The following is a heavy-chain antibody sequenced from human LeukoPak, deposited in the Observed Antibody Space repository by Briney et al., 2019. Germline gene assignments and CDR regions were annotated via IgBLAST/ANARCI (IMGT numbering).Heavy chain of an antibody. CDR1: GFTFTSSA. D-gene: IGHD1-26*01. CDR3: AADRYSGSYPTSAFDI. V-gene: IGHV1-58*02. Sequence: SVKVSCKASGFTFTSSAMQWVRQARGQRLEWIGWIVVGSGNTNYAQKFQERVTITRDMSTSTAYMELSSLRSEDTAVYYCAADRYSGSYPTSAFDIWGQGTMVTVSS. CDR2: IVVGSGNT. J-gene: IGHJ3*02.